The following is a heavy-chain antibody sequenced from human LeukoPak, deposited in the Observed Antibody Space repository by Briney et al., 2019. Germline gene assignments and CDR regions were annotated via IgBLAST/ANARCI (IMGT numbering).Heavy chain of an antibody. CDR1: GFTFTNYG. V-gene: IGHV3-15*01. Sequence: GGSLRLSCAASGFTFTNYGMHWVRQAPGKGLEWVGRIKNKADAGTAEYAAPVKSRFSISRDDSKNTVYLQMNSLETEDTGMYYCTTEGLPGSFDYWGQGTLVTVSS. D-gene: IGHD1-14*01. CDR2: IKNKADAGTA. CDR3: TTEGLPGSFDY. J-gene: IGHJ4*02.